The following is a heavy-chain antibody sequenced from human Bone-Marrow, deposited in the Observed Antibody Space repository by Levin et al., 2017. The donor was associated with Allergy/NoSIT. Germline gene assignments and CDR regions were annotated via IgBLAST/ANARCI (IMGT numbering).Heavy chain of an antibody. D-gene: IGHD2/OR15-2a*01. J-gene: IGHJ4*02. CDR2: ITIYNGQT. V-gene: IGHV1-45*02. CDR3: ARSPLYADTDYHITT. CDR1: EYIFTYRY. Sequence: AASVKVSCTASEYIFTYRYLHWVRRAPGQALESLGWITIYNGQTRYAQKFRDRVTITRDSSLSTVYMELHSLRSEDTAIYYCARSPLYADTDYHITTWGQGTLVTVSS.